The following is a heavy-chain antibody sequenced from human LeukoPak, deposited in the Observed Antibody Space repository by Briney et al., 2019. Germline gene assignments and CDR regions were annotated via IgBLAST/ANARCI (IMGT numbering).Heavy chain of an antibody. CDR3: ARERAIASLRPYYFDY. CDR2: ISSSGNTI. D-gene: IGHD6-6*01. J-gene: IGHJ4*02. V-gene: IGHV3-11*01. Sequence: PGGSLTLSCAASGFTFSDYYMSWIRQAPGKGLEWISFISSSGNTIYYADSVKGRFTISRDNARNSLYLQIISLRAEDTAVYYCARERAIASLRPYYFDYWGQGTLVTVSS. CDR1: GFTFSDYY.